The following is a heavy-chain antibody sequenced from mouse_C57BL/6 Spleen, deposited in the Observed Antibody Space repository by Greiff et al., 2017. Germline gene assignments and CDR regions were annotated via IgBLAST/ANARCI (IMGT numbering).Heavy chain of an antibody. CDR2: IDPSDSET. J-gene: IGHJ4*01. Sequence: VQLQQPGAELVRPGSSVKLSCKASGYTFTSYWMHWVKQRPIQGLEWIGNIDPSDSETHYNQKFKDKATLTVDKSSSTAYLPPSSLTSEDSSVYYCARSALCFDYDYAMDYWGQGTSVTVSS. D-gene: IGHD2-4*01. V-gene: IGHV1-52*01. CDR3: ARSALCFDYDYAMDY. CDR1: GYTFTSYW.